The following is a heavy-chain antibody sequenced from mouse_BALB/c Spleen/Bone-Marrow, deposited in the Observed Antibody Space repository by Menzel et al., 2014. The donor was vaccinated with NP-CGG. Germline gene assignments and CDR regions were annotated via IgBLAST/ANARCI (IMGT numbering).Heavy chain of an antibody. CDR2: IDPANGNT. CDR3: ALLLRYYAMDY. V-gene: IGHV14-3*02. J-gene: IGHJ4*01. CDR1: GFNIKDTY. Sequence: VQLQQSGAELVKPGASVKLSCTAPGFNIKDTYMQWVKQRPEQGLEWIGRIDPANGNTKYDPKFQGKATITADTSSNTAYLQLSSLTSEDTAVYYCALLLRYYAMDYWGQGTSVTVSS. D-gene: IGHD1-1*01.